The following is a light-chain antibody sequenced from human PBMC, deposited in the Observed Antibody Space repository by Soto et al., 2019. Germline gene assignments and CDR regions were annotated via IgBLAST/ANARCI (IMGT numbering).Light chain of an antibody. CDR3: QHYNSYSEA. V-gene: IGKV1-9*01. J-gene: IGKJ1*01. CDR2: AAS. CDR1: QGISSY. Sequence: IQLTQSPSSLSACVGDRVTITCRASQGISSYLAWYQQKPGKAPKLLIYAASTLQSGVPSRFSGSGSGTEFTLTISSLQPDDFATYYCQHYNSYSEAFGQGTKVDIK.